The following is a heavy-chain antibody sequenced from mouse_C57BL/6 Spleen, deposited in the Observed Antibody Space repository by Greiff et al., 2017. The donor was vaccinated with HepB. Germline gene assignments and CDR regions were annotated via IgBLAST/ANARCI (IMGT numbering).Heavy chain of an antibody. J-gene: IGHJ3*01. Sequence: QVQLQQSGAELVRPGTSVKVSCKASGYAFTNYLIEWVKQRPGQGLEWIGVINPGSGGTNYNEKFKGKATLTADKSSSTAYMQLSSLTSEDSAVYFCARRKPGGLLFAYWGQGTLVTVSA. CDR2: INPGSGGT. D-gene: IGHD2-1*01. V-gene: IGHV1-54*01. CDR1: GYAFTNYL. CDR3: ARRKPGGLLFAY.